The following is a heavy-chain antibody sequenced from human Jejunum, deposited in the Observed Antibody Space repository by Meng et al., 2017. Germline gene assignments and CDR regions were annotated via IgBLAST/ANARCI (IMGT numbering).Heavy chain of an antibody. Sequence: QVQLVESGGGVVQPGRSLRLSCAASGFTFSNYAMHWVRQAPGKGLEWVAVLSYDGSNKYYGDSVKGRFTISRDNSKNTLYLQMNSLRAEDAAVYYCAKYPNYYESSDYYPRRGFWGQGTLVTVSS. CDR1: GFTFSNYA. J-gene: IGHJ4*02. CDR2: LSYDGSNK. CDR3: AKYPNYYESSDYYPRRGF. V-gene: IGHV3-30*18. D-gene: IGHD3-22*01.